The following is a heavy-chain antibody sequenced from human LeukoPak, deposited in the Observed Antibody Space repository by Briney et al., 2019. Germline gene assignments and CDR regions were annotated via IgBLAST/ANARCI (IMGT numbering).Heavy chain of an antibody. CDR3: ARGSGYYGSGSYYLNYYYYGMDV. J-gene: IGHJ6*02. Sequence: KPSETLSLTCTVSGGSISSSSYYWGWIRQPPGKGLEWIGSIYHSGSTYYNPSLKSRVTISVDKSKNQFSLKLSSVTAADTAVYYCARGSGYYGSGSYYLNYYYYGMDVWGQGTTVTVSS. CDR2: IYHSGST. CDR1: GGSISSSSYY. D-gene: IGHD3-10*01. V-gene: IGHV4-39*07.